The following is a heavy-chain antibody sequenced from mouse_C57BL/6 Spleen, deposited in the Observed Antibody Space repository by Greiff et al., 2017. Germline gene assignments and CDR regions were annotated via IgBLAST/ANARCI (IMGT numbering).Heavy chain of an antibody. D-gene: IGHD2-3*01. V-gene: IGHV5-4*03. CDR3: ARGEGDGYYV. J-gene: IGHJ4*01. CDR2: ISDGGSYT. Sequence: EVMLVESGGGLVKPGGSLKLSCAASGFTFSSYAMSWVRQTPEKRLEWVATISDGGSYTYYPDNVKGRFTISRDNAKNNLYLQMSHLKSEDTAMYYCARGEGDGYYVGGQGTSVTVSS. CDR1: GFTFSSYA.